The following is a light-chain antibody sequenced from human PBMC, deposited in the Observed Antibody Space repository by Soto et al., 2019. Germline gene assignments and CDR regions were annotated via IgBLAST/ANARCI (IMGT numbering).Light chain of an antibody. CDR3: QQRSNWPPWT. J-gene: IGKJ1*01. CDR1: QSVSSY. Sequence: EIVLTQSPATLSLSPGERATLSCRASQSVSSYLAWYQQKPGQAPRLLIYDASNRATGIPARLSGSGSGTDFTLLISSLEPEDVAVYYCQQRSNWPPWTFGQGTKVEIK. CDR2: DAS. V-gene: IGKV3-11*01.